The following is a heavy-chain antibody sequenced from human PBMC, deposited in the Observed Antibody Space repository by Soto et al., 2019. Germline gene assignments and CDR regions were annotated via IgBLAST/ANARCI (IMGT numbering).Heavy chain of an antibody. D-gene: IGHD4-17*01. Sequence: QVRLQESGPGLVKPSETLSLTCTVSNASISSYYWSWIRQPPGKRLEWIGYMAPSGSSKYNPSLAGRVTISVDTSNNQFSLKLTSVTAADTAVYYCARDGNFGDDIHDYYGMYVWGRGTTVTVSS. CDR1: NASISSYY. V-gene: IGHV4-59*01. CDR3: ARDGNFGDDIHDYYGMYV. CDR2: MAPSGSS. J-gene: IGHJ6*02.